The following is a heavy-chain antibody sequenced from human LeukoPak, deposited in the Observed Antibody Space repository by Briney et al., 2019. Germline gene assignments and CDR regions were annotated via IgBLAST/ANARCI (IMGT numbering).Heavy chain of an antibody. CDR2: IYSGGST. CDR1: GFTVSSNY. J-gene: IGHJ4*02. D-gene: IGHD4-23*01. V-gene: IGHV3-53*01. CDR3: ARAGGLRWSFDY. Sequence: GGSLRLSCAASGFTVSSNYMSWVRQAPGKGLEWVSVIYSGGSTYYADSVKGRFTISRDNSKNTLHLQMNSLRAEDTAVYYCARAGGLRWSFDYWGQGTLVTVSS.